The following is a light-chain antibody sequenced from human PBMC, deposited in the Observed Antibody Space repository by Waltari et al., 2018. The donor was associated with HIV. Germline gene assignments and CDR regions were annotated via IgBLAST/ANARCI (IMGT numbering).Light chain of an antibody. CDR2: HNN. CDR1: KSNIGKNF. CDR3: GTWDSSLSAVV. Sequence: QSVLTQPPSVSAAPGQKVTISCSGSKSNIGKNFVSWYQQLPRTAPKLLIYHNNKRPSGIPDRISGSKSGTSATLGITGLQTGDEADYYCGTWDSSLSAVVFGGGTKLTVL. J-gene: IGLJ2*01. V-gene: IGLV1-51*01.